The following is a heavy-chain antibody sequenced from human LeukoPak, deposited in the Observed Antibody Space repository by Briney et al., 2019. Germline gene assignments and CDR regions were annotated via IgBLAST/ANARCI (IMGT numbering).Heavy chain of an antibody. CDR1: GGSISSYY. Sequence: SETLSLTCTVSGGSISSYYWSWIRQPPGKGLEWIGYINYSGSTNYNPSLKSRVTISVDTSKNQFSLKLSSVTAADTAVYYCARVPYYYDSSGYYYSYFDYWGQGTLVTVSS. D-gene: IGHD3-22*01. J-gene: IGHJ4*02. CDR2: INYSGST. V-gene: IGHV4-59*01. CDR3: ARVPYYYDSSGYYYSYFDY.